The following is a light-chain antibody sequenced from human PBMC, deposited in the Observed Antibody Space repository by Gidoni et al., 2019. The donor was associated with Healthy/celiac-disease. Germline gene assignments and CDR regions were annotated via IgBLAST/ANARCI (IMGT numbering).Light chain of an antibody. J-gene: IGKJ4*01. V-gene: IGKV1-5*03. Sequence: DVQMSQSPSTLSASVGDRVTITCRASQSSSSWLAWYQQKPGKAPKLLIYKASSLERGVPSRFSGSGSGTEFTLTISSLQPDDFATYYCQQYNSYSLTFGGXTKVEIK. CDR2: KAS. CDR1: QSSSSW. CDR3: QQYNSYSLT.